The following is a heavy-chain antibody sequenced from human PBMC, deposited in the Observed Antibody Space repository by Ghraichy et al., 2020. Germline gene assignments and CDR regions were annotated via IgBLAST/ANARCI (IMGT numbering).Heavy chain of an antibody. V-gene: IGHV4-59*08. CDR1: GGSISGYY. Sequence: ESLNISCTVSGGSISGYYWSWIRQSPGKGLEWIGYIHYSGTTDYNPPFKSRVTISVDMSKNQFSLKLNSVTAADTAVYYFVRSGDFLSGLEIDYWGQGTLVTVSS. J-gene: IGHJ4*02. CDR2: IHYSGTT. D-gene: IGHD3-3*01. CDR3: VRSGDFLSGLEIDY.